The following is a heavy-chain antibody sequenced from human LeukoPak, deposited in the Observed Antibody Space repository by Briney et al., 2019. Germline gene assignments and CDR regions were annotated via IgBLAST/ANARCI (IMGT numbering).Heavy chain of an antibody. V-gene: IGHV1-2*06. J-gene: IGHJ4*02. Sequence: ASVKVSCKASGYTFTGYYMHWVRQAPGQGLEWMGRITPNSGGTNYAQKFQGRVTMTRDTSISTAYMELSRLRSDDTAVYYCARLLVPAAMREGYSSSWGQGTLVTVSS. D-gene: IGHD2-2*01. CDR3: ARLLVPAAMREGYSSS. CDR1: GYTFTGYY. CDR2: ITPNSGGT.